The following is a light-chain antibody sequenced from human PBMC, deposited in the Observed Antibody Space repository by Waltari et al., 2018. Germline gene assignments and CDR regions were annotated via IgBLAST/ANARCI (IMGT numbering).Light chain of an antibody. V-gene: IGLV2-23*02. CDR1: SSDVGSYNL. CDR3: CSYAGLVV. Sequence: QSALTQPASVSGSPGQSITISCTGTSSDVGSYNLFSWYQQHPGKAPKLMIYEVSKRPSGVSNRFSGSKSGNTASLTIAGLQAEDEADYYCCSYAGLVVFGGGTKLTVL. J-gene: IGLJ2*01. CDR2: EVS.